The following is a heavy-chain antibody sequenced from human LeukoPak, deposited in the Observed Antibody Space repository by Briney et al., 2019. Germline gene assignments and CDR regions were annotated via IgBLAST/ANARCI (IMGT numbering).Heavy chain of an antibody. CDR2: IYYSGST. CDR1: GGSISSSSYY. J-gene: IGHJ4*02. CDR3: ARFAFGGVNFDY. Sequence: SETLSLTCTVSGGSISSSSYYWGWIRQPPGKGLEWIGSIYYSGSTYYNPSFKSRVTISVDTSKNQFSLKLSSVTAADTAVYYCARFAFGGVNFDYWGQGTLVTVSS. V-gene: IGHV4-39*01. D-gene: IGHD3-16*01.